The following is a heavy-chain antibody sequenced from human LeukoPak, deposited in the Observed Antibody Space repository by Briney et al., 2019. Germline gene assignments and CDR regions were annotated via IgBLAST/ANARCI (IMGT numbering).Heavy chain of an antibody. CDR3: ARAPYYDILTGYHPHPVWFDP. CDR2: ISWNSGSI. J-gene: IGHJ5*02. Sequence: PGRSLRLSCAASGFTFDDYAMHWVRQAPGKGLEWVSGISWNSGSIDYADSVKGRFTISRDNAKNSLYLQMNSLRAEDTAVYYCARAPYYDILTGYHPHPVWFDPWGQGTLVTVSS. V-gene: IGHV3-9*01. D-gene: IGHD3-9*01. CDR1: GFTFDDYA.